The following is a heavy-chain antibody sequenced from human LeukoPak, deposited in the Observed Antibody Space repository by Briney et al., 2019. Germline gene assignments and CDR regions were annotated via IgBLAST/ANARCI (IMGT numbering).Heavy chain of an antibody. J-gene: IGHJ4*02. V-gene: IGHV3-23*01. D-gene: IGHD2-2*01. CDR1: GFTFSSYA. Sequence: PGGSLRLSCAASGFTFSSYAVSWVRQAPGKGLEWVSAISGSGGSTYYADSVKGRFTISRDNSKNTLYLQMNSLRAEDTAVYYCARRYCSSTSCNWGQGTLVTVSS. CDR2: ISGSGGST. CDR3: ARRYCSSTSCN.